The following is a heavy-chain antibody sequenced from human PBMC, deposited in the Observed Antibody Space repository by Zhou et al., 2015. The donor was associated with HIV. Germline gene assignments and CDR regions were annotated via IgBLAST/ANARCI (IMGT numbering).Heavy chain of an antibody. CDR1: GFSFDDYA. J-gene: IGHJ2*01. V-gene: IGHV3-9*01. D-gene: IGHD3-3*02. Sequence: EVQLVESGGGLVQPGRSLRLSCAASGFSFDDYAMHWVRQAPGKGLEWVSGISWNSGSIGYADSVKGRFTISRDNAKNSLYLQMNSLRAEDTAVYYCARDPTPAFRGWYFDLWGRGTLITVSS. CDR2: ISWNSGSI. CDR3: ARDPTPAFRGWYFDL.